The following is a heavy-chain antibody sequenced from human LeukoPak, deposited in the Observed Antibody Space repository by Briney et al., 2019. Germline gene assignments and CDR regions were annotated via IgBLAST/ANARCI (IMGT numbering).Heavy chain of an antibody. CDR1: GFTFSSYA. V-gene: IGHV3-30-3*01. Sequence: PGGSLRLSCAASGFTFSSYAMHWVRQAPGKGLEWVAVISYDGSNKYYADSVKGRFTISRDNSKNTLYLQMNSLRAEDTAVYYCARGLWKSSSSWYAQLYYYYGMDVWGQGTTVTVSS. CDR3: ARGLWKSSSSWYAQLYYYYGMDV. CDR2: ISYDGSNK. J-gene: IGHJ6*02. D-gene: IGHD6-13*01.